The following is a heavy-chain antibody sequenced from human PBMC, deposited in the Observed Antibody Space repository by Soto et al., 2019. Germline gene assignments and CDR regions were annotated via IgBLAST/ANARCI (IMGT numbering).Heavy chain of an antibody. CDR1: GFTFSIYA. CDR3: AKAGRFDWSPFVDY. D-gene: IGHD3-9*01. V-gene: IGHV3-23*01. CDR2: ISGSGGST. Sequence: WGSLLVGCASSGFTFSIYAMSWVRQAPGKGLEWVSAISGSGGSTYYADSVKGRFTISRDNSKNTLYLQMNSLRAEDTAVYYCAKAGRFDWSPFVDYWGQGTMVTVSS. J-gene: IGHJ4*02.